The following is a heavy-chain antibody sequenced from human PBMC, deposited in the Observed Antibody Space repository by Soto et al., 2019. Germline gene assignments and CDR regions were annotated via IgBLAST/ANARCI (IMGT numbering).Heavy chain of an antibody. D-gene: IGHD3-10*01. J-gene: IGHJ4*02. V-gene: IGHV4-59*08. CDR2: IYCSGST. CDR1: GGSISGYY. CDR3: ARLRGTMVRGASDY. Sequence: PSETLSLTCSVSGGSISGYYWSWIRQTPEKGLEWIGYIYCSGSTNYNPSLKSRGTIFIDMSKNQFSLKLSSVTAADTAVYYCARLRGTMVRGASDYWGQGTLVTVSS.